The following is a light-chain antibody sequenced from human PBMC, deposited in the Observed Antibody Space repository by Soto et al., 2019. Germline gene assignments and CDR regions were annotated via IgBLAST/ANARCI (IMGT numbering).Light chain of an antibody. CDR2: ASS. CDR3: HQYNKWLR. V-gene: IGKV3-15*01. J-gene: IGKJ4*01. CDR1: QNVFND. Sequence: EIVVTQSPVTLSVSPGETATLSCLARQNVFNDVAWYQVKSGQAPRLLIYASSTRATGIPIRFSCSGSGTDFSLTINSLQSEDFALYSCHQYNKWLRVGGGTKAEIK.